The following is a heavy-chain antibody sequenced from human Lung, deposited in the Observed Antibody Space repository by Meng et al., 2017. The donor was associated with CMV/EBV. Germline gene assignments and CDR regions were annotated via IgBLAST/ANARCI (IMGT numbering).Heavy chain of an antibody. V-gene: IGHV1-69*05. CDR3: ARGSYGGNPDYFYFYVMDV. Sequence: SXXVSXKASGGTFSSYGFTWVRQAPGQGLEWIGGTIPIFGSANYAQSFQGRVTISTDESTSTAYMELSSLRSDDTAVYYCARGSYGGNPDYFYFYVMDVWXPGNXVNGAS. CDR1: GGTFSSYG. J-gene: IGHJ6*01. CDR2: TIPIFGSA. D-gene: IGHD4-23*01.